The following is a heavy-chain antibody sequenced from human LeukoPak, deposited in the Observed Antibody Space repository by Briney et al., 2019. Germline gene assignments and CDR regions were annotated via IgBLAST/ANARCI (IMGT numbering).Heavy chain of an antibody. CDR3: ARLRSLGYDSSGYYYFDY. Sequence: ASVKVSCKASGCTFTSYYMHWVRQAPGQGLEWMGIINPSGGSTSYAQKFQGRVTMTRDMSTSTVYMELSSLRSEDTAVYYCARLRSLGYDSSGYYYFDYWGQGTLVTVSS. V-gene: IGHV1-46*01. CDR2: INPSGGST. CDR1: GCTFTSYY. J-gene: IGHJ4*02. D-gene: IGHD3-22*01.